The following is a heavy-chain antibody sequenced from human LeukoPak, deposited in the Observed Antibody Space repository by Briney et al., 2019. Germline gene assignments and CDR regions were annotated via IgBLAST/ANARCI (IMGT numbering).Heavy chain of an antibody. V-gene: IGHV4-30-4*01. J-gene: IGHJ3*02. CDR2: IYYSGST. Sequence: PSETLSLTCTVSGGSISSGDYYWSWIRQPPGKDLEWIGYIYYSGSTYYNPSRKSRVTISVDTSKNQFSLKLSSVTAADTAVYYRARGNTGHDAFDIWGQGTMVTVSS. CDR1: GGSISSGDYY. D-gene: IGHD4-17*01. CDR3: ARGNTGHDAFDI.